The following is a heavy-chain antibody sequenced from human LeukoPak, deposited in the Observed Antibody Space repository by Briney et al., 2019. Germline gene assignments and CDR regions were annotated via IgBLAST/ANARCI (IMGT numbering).Heavy chain of an antibody. V-gene: IGHV4-4*07. CDR2: IYTTGRT. Sequence: PSETLSLNCSVSGGSINSYWWSWIRQPAGKGLEFFGRIYTTGRTNYNPSLKSRVSMSVDTSKNKFSLELRSVTAADTAVYFCARAGYTISSYRFDYWGQGALVTVSS. J-gene: IGHJ4*02. CDR3: ARAGYTISSYRFDY. CDR1: GGSINSYW. D-gene: IGHD3-16*02.